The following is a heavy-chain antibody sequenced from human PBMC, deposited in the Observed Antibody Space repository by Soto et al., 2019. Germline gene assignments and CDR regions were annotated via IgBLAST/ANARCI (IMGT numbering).Heavy chain of an antibody. CDR1: GFSITGNGEG. CDR2: IYWADDK. CDR3: AHGYVQLLATFHYFDS. Sequence: SGPTLVNPTQTLTLTCTFSGFSITGNGEGVGLIRQPPGKALEWLALIYWADDKRYSPSLRNRLTITLDNSKDQVIPTMTDMGPADTATYYCAHGYVQLLATFHYFDSWGQGTQVTVSS. V-gene: IGHV2-5*02. J-gene: IGHJ4*02. D-gene: IGHD2-2*01.